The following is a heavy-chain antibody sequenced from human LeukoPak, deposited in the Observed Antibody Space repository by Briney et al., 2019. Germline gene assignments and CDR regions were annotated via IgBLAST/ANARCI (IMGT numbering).Heavy chain of an antibody. CDR1: GGSISSGGYY. Sequence: PSETLSLTCTVSGGSISSGGYYWSWIRQPPGKGLEWIGEINHSGSTNYNPSLKSRVTISVDTSKNQFSLKLSSVTAADTAVYYCARHVRSRPPNDYWGQGTLVTVSS. CDR3: ARHVRSRPPNDY. J-gene: IGHJ4*02. D-gene: IGHD2/OR15-2a*01. CDR2: INHSGST. V-gene: IGHV4-39*01.